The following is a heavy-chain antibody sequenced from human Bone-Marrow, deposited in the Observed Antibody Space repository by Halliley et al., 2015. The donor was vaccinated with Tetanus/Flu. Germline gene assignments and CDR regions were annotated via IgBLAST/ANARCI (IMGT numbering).Heavy chain of an antibody. CDR1: GASMFPYY. J-gene: IGHJ3*02. CDR2: IYYSGNT. D-gene: IGHD2-15*01. CDR3: ARHCSGNSCYTDAFDI. V-gene: IGHV4-59*08. Sequence: TLSLTCSVSGASMFPYYWSWIRQPPGKGLEWIGYIYYSGNTNYNPSLKTRVTLSVDTSKKQFSLKLTSVTAADTAVYYCARHCSGNSCYTDAFDIWGQGTMVTVSS.